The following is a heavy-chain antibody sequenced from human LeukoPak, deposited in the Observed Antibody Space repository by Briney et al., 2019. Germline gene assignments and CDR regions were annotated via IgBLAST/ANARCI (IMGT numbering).Heavy chain of an antibody. CDR1: GFTLSTYA. J-gene: IGHJ4*02. CDR3: TRGSQWDLLGSCDY. V-gene: IGHV3-48*03. D-gene: IGHD1-26*01. Sequence: PGGSLRLSCAASGFTLSTYAMHWVRQAPGKGLEWVSYISQSGTSAHYADSVRGRFTISRDNARNSVYLQMNSLRAEDTAVYYCTRGSQWDLLGSCDYWGQGTLVSVSS. CDR2: ISQSGTSA.